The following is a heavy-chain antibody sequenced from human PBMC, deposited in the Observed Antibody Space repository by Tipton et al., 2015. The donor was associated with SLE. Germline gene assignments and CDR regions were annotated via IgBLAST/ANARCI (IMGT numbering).Heavy chain of an antibody. Sequence: QSGAEVKEPGASVKVSCKASGHTLADYGISWVRQAPGQGLEWMGGISAYNGNKKYAQKIQGRVTMTTDTSTNTAYMELRSLRSDDTAVYYCARIFSDYFYYMDVWGKGTTVTVSS. CDR2: ISAYNGNK. V-gene: IGHV1-18*01. CDR3: ARIFSDYFYYMDV. CDR1: GHTLADYG. D-gene: IGHD2/OR15-2a*01. J-gene: IGHJ6*03.